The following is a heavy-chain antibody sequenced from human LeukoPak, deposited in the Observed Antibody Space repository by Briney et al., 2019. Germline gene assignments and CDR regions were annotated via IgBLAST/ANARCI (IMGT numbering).Heavy chain of an antibody. CDR2: VSSDGSRT. D-gene: IGHD3-16*01. J-gene: IGHJ4*02. Sequence: HPGRSLRLSCAASGVSFSTTWMHWVRQAPGKGLMWVSHVSSDGSRTYADSVKGRFTVSRDNNKDMVYLQMSSLRAEDTAVYYCATDGAYGLTHWGQGTLVTVSS. CDR3: ATDGAYGLTH. V-gene: IGHV3-74*01. CDR1: GVSFSTTW.